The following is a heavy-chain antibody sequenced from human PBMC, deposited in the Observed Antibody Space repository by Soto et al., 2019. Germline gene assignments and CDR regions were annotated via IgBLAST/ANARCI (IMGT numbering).Heavy chain of an antibody. CDR3: ARPVDTAIVELAY. Sequence: QVQLVESGGGVVQPGRSLRLSCAASGFTFSSYAMHWFRQAPGKGLEGVAVISYDGSNKYYADSVKGRFTISRDNSKYTLYLQMNSLRAADPAVYYCARPVDTAIVELAYWGQGTLVTVSS. CDR1: GFTFSSYA. V-gene: IGHV3-30-3*01. CDR2: ISYDGSNK. D-gene: IGHD5-18*01. J-gene: IGHJ4*02.